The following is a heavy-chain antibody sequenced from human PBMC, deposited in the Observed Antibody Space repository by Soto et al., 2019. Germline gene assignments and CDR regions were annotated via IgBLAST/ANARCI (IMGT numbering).Heavy chain of an antibody. Sequence: QVQLQESGPGLVKPSETLSLTCTVSGGSISSYYWSWIRQPPGKGLEWIGYIYYSGSTNYNPSLKSPVTISVDTSKNQFSLKLSSVTAADTAVYYCARLLSSSWPYYFDYWGQGTLVTVSS. CDR3: ARLLSSSWPYYFDY. V-gene: IGHV4-59*08. CDR1: GGSISSYY. D-gene: IGHD6-13*01. CDR2: IYYSGST. J-gene: IGHJ4*02.